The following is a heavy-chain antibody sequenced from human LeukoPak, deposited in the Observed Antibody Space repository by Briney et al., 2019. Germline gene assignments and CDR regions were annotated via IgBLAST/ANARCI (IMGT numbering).Heavy chain of an antibody. V-gene: IGHV3-23*01. CDR3: AKIPDVSDY. CDR2: IGASGYSI. J-gene: IGHJ4*02. D-gene: IGHD5/OR15-5a*01. Sequence: VWVSSIGASGYSIYYTDSVKGRFTISRDNSKNTLYLQMSSLRVEDTAVYYCAKIPDVSDYWGQGTLVTVSS.